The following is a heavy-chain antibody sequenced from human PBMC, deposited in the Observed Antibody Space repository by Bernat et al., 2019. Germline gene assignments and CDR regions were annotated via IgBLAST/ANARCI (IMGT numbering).Heavy chain of an antibody. D-gene: IGHD1-26*01. CDR2: ITGSGANT. V-gene: IGHV3-23*01. J-gene: IGHJ4*02. CDR3: ARGGSYYGHY. Sequence: EVQLLESGGGLVQPGGSLRLSCVASGFTFSSYAMSWVRQAPGKGLEWVSLITGSGANTYYADSVKGRFTISRDNSKNSLYLQMNSLRAEDTAVYYCARGGSYYGHYWGQGTLVTVSS. CDR1: GFTFSSYA.